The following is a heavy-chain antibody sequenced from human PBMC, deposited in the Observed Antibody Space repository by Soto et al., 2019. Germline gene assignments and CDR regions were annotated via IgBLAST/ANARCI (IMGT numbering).Heavy chain of an antibody. CDR2: INPIIGII. CDR1: GYTFTTYY. D-gene: IGHD3-22*01. J-gene: IGHJ5*02. V-gene: IGHV1-46*01. Sequence: ASVKVSCKASGYTFTTYYIHWVRQAPGQGLEWMGIINPIIGIITYAQKFQGRVTISRDTFTSTAYMELTRLRSDDTAVYYCAGDPDSHYNDSHASSYPWGQGTLVTVSS. CDR3: AGDPDSHYNDSHASSYP.